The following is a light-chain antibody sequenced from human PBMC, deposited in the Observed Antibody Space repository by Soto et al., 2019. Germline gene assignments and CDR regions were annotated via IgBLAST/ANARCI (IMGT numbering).Light chain of an antibody. Sequence: QSVLTQPPSVSGAPGQRVTISCTGSSSNIGAGYDVHWYQQVTGTAPKLLIYVNNNRPSGVPDRFSGSKSGTSASLVITGLQAEDEADYCCQSYDSSLSASVFGGVTKVTVL. CDR1: SSNIGAGYD. V-gene: IGLV1-40*01. CDR2: VNN. CDR3: QSYDSSLSASV. J-gene: IGLJ3*02.